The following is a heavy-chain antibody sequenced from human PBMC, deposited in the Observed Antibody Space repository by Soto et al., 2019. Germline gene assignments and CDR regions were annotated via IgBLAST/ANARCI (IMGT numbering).Heavy chain of an antibody. D-gene: IGHD3-16*02. Sequence: SGPTLVNPTETLTLTGTFSGFSLTTRGVGVGWIRQPPGKALEWLAVIYWDDDKRYSPSLKTRLVLTKDTPKNQVVLTMTNMDSVDTATYFCAHIVITFGGVVADDAFDVWGQGTMVTVSS. CDR1: GFSLTTRGVG. CDR2: IYWDDDK. J-gene: IGHJ3*01. V-gene: IGHV2-5*02. CDR3: AHIVITFGGVVADDAFDV.